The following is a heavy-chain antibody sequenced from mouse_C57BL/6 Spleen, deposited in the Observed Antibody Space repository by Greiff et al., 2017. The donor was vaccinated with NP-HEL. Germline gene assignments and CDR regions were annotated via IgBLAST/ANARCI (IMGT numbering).Heavy chain of an antibody. V-gene: IGHV1-64*01. Sequence: QVQLQQPGAELVKPGASVKLSCKASGYTFTSYWMHWVKQRPGQGLEWIGMIHPNSGSTNYNEKFRSKATLTVDKSSSTAYMQLSSLTSEDSAVYYCAREGYGSSYVSMDYWGQGTSVTVSS. CDR2: IHPNSGST. J-gene: IGHJ4*01. D-gene: IGHD1-1*01. CDR3: AREGYGSSYVSMDY. CDR1: GYTFTSYW.